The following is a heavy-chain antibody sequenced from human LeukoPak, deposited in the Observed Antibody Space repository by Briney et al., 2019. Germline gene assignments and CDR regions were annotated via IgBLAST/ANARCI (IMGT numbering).Heavy chain of an antibody. J-gene: IGHJ5*02. CDR1: GFXFSSYW. CDR3: ARRDYFDP. V-gene: IGHV3-74*01. CDR2: INIDGSST. D-gene: IGHD4-11*01. Sequence: GGSLRLSCAASGFXFSSYWMHWVRQAPGKGLVWVSRINIDGSSTTYADSVKGRFTISRDNAKNTLYLQMNSLRAEDTAVYYCARRDYFDPWGQGTLVTVSS.